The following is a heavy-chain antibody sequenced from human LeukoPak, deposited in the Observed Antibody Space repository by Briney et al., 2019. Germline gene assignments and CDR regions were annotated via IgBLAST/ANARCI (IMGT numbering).Heavy chain of an antibody. J-gene: IGHJ4*02. CDR3: ARHRTVTTIFDY. V-gene: IGHV4-59*08. CDR1: GGSISSYY. CDR2: IYYSGST. Sequence: QPSETLSLTCTASGGSISSYYWSWIRQPPGKGLEWIGYIYYSGSTNYNPSLKSRVTISVDTSKNQFSLKLSSVTAADTAVYYCARHRTVTTIFDYWGQGTLVTVSS. D-gene: IGHD4-17*01.